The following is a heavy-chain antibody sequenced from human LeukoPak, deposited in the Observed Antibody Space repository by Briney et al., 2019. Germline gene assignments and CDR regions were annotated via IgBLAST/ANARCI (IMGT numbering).Heavy chain of an antibody. Sequence: ASVKVSCKASGYTFTSYGISWVRQAPGQGLEWMGWISAYNGNTNYAQKLQGRVTMTTDTSTSTAYMELRSLRSDDTAVYYCARDLTYSYGDHDYYFDYWGQGTLVTVSS. V-gene: IGHV1-18*01. CDR3: ARDLTYSYGDHDYYFDY. D-gene: IGHD4-17*01. CDR2: ISAYNGNT. J-gene: IGHJ4*02. CDR1: GYTFTSYG.